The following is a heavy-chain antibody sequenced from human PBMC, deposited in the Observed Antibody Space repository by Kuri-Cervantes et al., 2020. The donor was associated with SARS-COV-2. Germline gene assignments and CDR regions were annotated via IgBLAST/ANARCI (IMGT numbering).Heavy chain of an antibody. J-gene: IGHJ4*02. D-gene: IGHD3-10*01. CDR3: ARGYGEIDY. CDR1: GDSVSSNSAA. CDR2: TYYRSKWYN. Sequence: SCAISGDSVSSNSAAWNWIRQSPSRGLEWLGRTYYRSKWYNDYAVSVKSRITINPDTSKNQFSLQLSSVTAADTAVYYCARGYGEIDYWGQGTLVTVSS. V-gene: IGHV6-1*01.